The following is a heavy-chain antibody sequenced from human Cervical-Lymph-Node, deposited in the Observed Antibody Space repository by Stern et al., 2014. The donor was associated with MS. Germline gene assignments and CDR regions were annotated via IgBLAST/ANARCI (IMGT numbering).Heavy chain of an antibody. CDR2: ISGGGGRT. CDR1: GLPFRDHA. D-gene: IGHD6-19*01. J-gene: IGHJ4*02. Sequence: EDQLVESGGGLVQPGGSLRLSCKVSGLPFRDHAMTWVRQAPGQGLEWVSDISGGGGRTSYADSLKGRFTISRDNSKNTLYLQMNNLRVEDTAFYYCAKGGQWMAVDYWGQGTLVTVSS. V-gene: IGHV3-23*04. CDR3: AKGGQWMAVDY.